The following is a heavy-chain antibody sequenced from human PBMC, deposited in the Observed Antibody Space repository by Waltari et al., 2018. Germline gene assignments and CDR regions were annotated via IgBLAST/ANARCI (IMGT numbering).Heavy chain of an antibody. Sequence: EEQLVESGGGLVQPGGSLRLSCAASGFTFSNYRMHWVRQAPGKGPVWVSRINSAASTTNYADSVKGRFTISRDNAKNTLYLQMDSLRVEDTAVYYCARGSPSYWALGLWGQGILVTVSS. CDR3: ARGSPSYWALGL. CDR2: INSAASTT. CDR1: GFTFSNYR. D-gene: IGHD2-8*02. V-gene: IGHV3-74*01. J-gene: IGHJ4*02.